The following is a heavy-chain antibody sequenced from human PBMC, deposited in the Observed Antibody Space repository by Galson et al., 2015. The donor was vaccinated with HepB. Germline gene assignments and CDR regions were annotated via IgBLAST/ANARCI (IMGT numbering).Heavy chain of an antibody. J-gene: IGHJ4*02. V-gene: IGHV3-30*04. CDR2: ISYDGRNE. CDR3: ARDRYLRTNWGSLPEY. CDR1: GFTFNNYL. D-gene: IGHD7-27*01. Sequence: SLRLSCAASGFTFNNYLMYWVRQAPGKGLDWVAVISYDGRNEYYADSVKGRFTVSRDNSRNTLYLQMNSLRTEDTAVYYCARDRYLRTNWGSLPEYWGQGTLVTVSS.